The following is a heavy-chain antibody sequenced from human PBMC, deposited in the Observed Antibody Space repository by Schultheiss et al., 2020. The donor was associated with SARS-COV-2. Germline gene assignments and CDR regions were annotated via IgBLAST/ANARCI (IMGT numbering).Heavy chain of an antibody. Sequence: SETLSLTCTVSGGSISSYYWSWIRQPPGKGLEWIGYIYYSGNTNYNPSLKSRVTISVDTSKNQFSLKLSSVTAADTAVYYCARHLYDTQIDYWGQGTLVTVSS. V-gene: IGHV4-59*08. D-gene: IGHD3-22*01. J-gene: IGHJ4*02. CDR2: IYYSGNT. CDR3: ARHLYDTQIDY. CDR1: GGSISSYY.